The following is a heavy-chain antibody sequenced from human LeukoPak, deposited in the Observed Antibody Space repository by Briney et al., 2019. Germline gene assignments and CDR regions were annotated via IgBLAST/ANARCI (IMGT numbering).Heavy chain of an antibody. J-gene: IGHJ6*02. Sequence: ASVKVSCKASGYTFTGYYMHWVRQAPGQGLEWMGWINPNSGGTNYAQKFQGRVTMTRDTSISTAYMELSRLRSDDTAVYYCARDIPGAPKYYYYGMDVWGQGTTVTVSS. CDR3: ARDIPGAPKYYYYGMDV. CDR1: GYTFTGYY. V-gene: IGHV1-2*02. CDR2: INPNSGGT. D-gene: IGHD1-14*01.